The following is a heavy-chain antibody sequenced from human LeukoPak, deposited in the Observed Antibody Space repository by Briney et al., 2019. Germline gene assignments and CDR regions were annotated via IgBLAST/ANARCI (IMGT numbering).Heavy chain of an antibody. D-gene: IGHD5-18*01. J-gene: IGHJ4*02. Sequence: GGSLRLSCAASGFTLSNHWMTWVRQVPGKGLEWVASINPDGNKKYSADSVKGRFTISRDNAENSLYLQMNSLRVEDTAFYYCARDLAYSRLDYWGQGMLVTVSS. CDR1: GFTLSNHW. V-gene: IGHV3-7*01. CDR3: ARDLAYSRLDY. CDR2: INPDGNKK.